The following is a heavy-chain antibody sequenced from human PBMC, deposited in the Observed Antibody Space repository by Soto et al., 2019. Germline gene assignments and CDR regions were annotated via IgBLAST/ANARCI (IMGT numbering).Heavy chain of an antibody. V-gene: IGHV3-30*18. CDR3: AKALLLRFLLDYYYGMDV. CDR1: GFTFSSYG. Sequence: GGSLRLSCAASGFTFSSYGMHWVRQAPGKGLEWVAVISYDGSNKYYADSAKGRFTISRDNSKNTLYLQMNSLRAEDTAVYYCAKALLLRFLLDYYYGMDVWGQGTTVTVSS. CDR2: ISYDGSNK. D-gene: IGHD3-3*01. J-gene: IGHJ6*02.